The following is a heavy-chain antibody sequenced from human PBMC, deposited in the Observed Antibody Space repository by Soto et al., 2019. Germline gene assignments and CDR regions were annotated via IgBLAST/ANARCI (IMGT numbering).Heavy chain of an antibody. CDR3: ARGNPAYYDSSGYSDY. D-gene: IGHD3-22*01. CDR1: GYTFTSYG. Sequence: ASVKVSCKASGYTFTSYGISWVRQAPGQGLEWMGWISAYNGNTNYAQKLQGRVTMTTDTSTGTAYMELRSLRSDDTAVYYCARGNPAYYDSSGYSDYWGQGTLVTVSS. V-gene: IGHV1-18*01. J-gene: IGHJ4*02. CDR2: ISAYNGNT.